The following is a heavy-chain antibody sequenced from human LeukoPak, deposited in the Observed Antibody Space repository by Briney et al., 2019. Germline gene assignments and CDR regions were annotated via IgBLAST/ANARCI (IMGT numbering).Heavy chain of an antibody. CDR1: GFTFSDYY. CDR3: ASFLYCSSTSCYDY. Sequence: GGSLRLSCAASGFTFSDYYMSWIRQAPGKGLEWVSYVSSSGSTIYYADSVKGRFTISRDNAKNSLYLQMNSLGAEDTAVYYCASFLYCSSTSCYDYWGQGTLVTVSS. J-gene: IGHJ4*02. CDR2: VSSSGSTI. D-gene: IGHD2-2*01. V-gene: IGHV3-11*04.